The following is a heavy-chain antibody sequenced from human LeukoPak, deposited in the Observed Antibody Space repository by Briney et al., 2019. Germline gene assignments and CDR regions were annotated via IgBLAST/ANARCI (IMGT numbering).Heavy chain of an antibody. CDR3: ARAEGYGGELDS. Sequence: GASVKVSCKASGYTFSTYAMHWVRQAPGKGLEWVAVIPYDGSNKYYADSVKGRFTISRENSKNRLYLQMNSLRAEDTAVYYCARAEGYGGELDSWGQGTLVTVSS. CDR1: GYTFSTYA. V-gene: IGHV3-30*04. CDR2: IPYDGSNK. D-gene: IGHD4-23*01. J-gene: IGHJ4*02.